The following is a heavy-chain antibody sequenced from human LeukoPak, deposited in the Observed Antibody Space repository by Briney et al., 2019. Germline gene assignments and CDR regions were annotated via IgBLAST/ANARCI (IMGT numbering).Heavy chain of an antibody. CDR3: ARLGCGGDCYNNYFDY. J-gene: IGHJ4*02. D-gene: IGHD2-21*02. Sequence: SETLSLTCTVSGGSIRSYYWSWIRQPPGKGLEWIGYIYYSGSTNYNPSLKSQVTISVDTSKDQFSLKLRSVTAADTAVYYCARLGCGGDCYNNYFDYWGQGTLVTVSS. CDR2: IYYSGST. V-gene: IGHV4-59*08. CDR1: GGSIRSYY.